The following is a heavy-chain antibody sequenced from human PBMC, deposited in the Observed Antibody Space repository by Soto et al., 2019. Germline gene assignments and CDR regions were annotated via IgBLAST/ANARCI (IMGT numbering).Heavy chain of an antibody. Sequence: GGSLRLSCAASGFTFSSYWMHWVRQAPGKGLVWVSRINSDGSSTSYADPVKGRFTISRDNAKNTLYLQMNSLRAEDTAVYYCESKELRVPDHAFDIWGQGTMVTVSS. V-gene: IGHV3-74*01. CDR1: GFTFSSYW. CDR3: ESKELRVPDHAFDI. CDR2: INSDGSST. D-gene: IGHD1-7*01. J-gene: IGHJ3*02.